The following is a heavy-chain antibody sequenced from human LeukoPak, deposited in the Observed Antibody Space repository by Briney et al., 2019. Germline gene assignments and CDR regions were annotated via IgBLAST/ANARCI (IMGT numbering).Heavy chain of an antibody. V-gene: IGHV3-30*03. Sequence: PGGSLRLSCAASGFTSSSYGMHWVRQAPGKGLEWVAVISYDGSNKYYADSVKGRFTISRDNSKNTLYLQMNSLRAEDTAVYYCSILTGSDFDYWGQGTLVTVSS. CDR1: GFTSSSYG. CDR3: SILTGSDFDY. J-gene: IGHJ4*02. D-gene: IGHD3-9*01. CDR2: ISYDGSNK.